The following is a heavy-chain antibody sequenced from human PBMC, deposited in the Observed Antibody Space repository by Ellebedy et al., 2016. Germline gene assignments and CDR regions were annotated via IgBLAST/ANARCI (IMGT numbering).Heavy chain of an antibody. CDR2: VYHSGST. CDR1: AYSISSGNY. D-gene: IGHD3-3*01. J-gene: IGHJ4*02. V-gene: IGHV4-38-2*02. CDR3: ASLTIPGGSDS. Sequence: SETLSLXXTVSAYSISSGNYWAWIRQPPGKGLEWIGTVYHSGSTFYNPSLKSRVTISVDTSKNHFSLELSSVTAADTAVYYCASLTIPGGSDSWGQGTLVTVSS.